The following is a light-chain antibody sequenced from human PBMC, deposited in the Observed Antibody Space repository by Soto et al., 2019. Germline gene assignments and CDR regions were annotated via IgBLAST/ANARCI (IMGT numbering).Light chain of an antibody. CDR2: AAS. J-gene: IGKJ4*01. V-gene: IGKV1-39*01. CDR3: QQSYSTLLLP. Sequence: DIQMTQSPSSLSASVGDRVTITCRASQSISSYLNWYQQKPGKAPKLLISAASSLQSGVPSRFSGSGSGTDFTLTISSLQPEDFATYYCQQSYSTLLLPVGGGTKVDIX. CDR1: QSISSY.